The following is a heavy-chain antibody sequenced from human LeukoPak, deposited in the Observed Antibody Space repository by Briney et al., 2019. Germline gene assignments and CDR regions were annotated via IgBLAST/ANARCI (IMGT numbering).Heavy chain of an antibody. CDR1: GGSFSGYY. CDR3: ARQNYYGSGSYYNENWFDP. D-gene: IGHD3-10*01. CDR2: INHSGST. Sequence: SETLSLTCAVYGGSFSGYYWSWIRQPPGKGLEWIGEINHSGSTNYNPSLKSRVTISVDTSKNQFSLKLSSVTAADTAVYYCARQNYYGSGSYYNENWFDPWGQGTLVTVSS. J-gene: IGHJ5*02. V-gene: IGHV4-34*01.